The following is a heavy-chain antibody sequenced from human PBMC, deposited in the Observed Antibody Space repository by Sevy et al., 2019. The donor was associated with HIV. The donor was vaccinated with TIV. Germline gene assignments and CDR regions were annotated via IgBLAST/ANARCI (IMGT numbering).Heavy chain of an antibody. V-gene: IGHV3-30*09. Sequence: GGSLRLSCAASGFIFGSYAMNWVRQAPGKGLEWVAVISYDGSHKYYADSVKGRFAISGDSSKNTLYLQMHSLITDDTAVYYCARERGRSWSSFDYWGQGTLVTVSS. CDR3: ARERGRSWSSFDY. D-gene: IGHD6-13*01. CDR2: ISYDGSHK. CDR1: GFIFGSYA. J-gene: IGHJ4*02.